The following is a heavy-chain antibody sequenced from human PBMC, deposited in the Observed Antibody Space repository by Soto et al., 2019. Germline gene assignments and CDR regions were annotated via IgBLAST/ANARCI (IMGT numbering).Heavy chain of an antibody. CDR1: GGSISTSSYY. CDR3: ARDYDSSGDY. D-gene: IGHD3-22*01. J-gene: IGHJ4*02. V-gene: IGHV4-39*01. CDR2: IYYSGST. Sequence: QLQLQESGPGLVKPSETLSLTCTVSGGSISTSSYYWGWIRQPPGKGLEWIGSIYYSGSTYFSPSLKCRVTIPGDTSKNQFSLKLSSVTAADTAVYYCARDYDSSGDYWGQGTLVTVSS.